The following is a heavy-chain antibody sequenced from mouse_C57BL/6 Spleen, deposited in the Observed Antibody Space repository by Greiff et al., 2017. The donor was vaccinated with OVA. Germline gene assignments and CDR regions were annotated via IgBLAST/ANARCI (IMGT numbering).Heavy chain of an antibody. CDR3: TRATTVVAPFAY. V-gene: IGHV6-6*01. Sequence: EVQGVESGGGLVQPGGSMKLSCAASGFTFSDAWMDWVRQSPEKGLEWVAEIRNKANNHATYYAESVKGRFTISRDDSKSSVYLQMNSLRAEDTGIYYCTRATTVVAPFAYWGQGTLVTVSA. CDR2: IRNKANNHAT. CDR1: GFTFSDAW. J-gene: IGHJ3*01. D-gene: IGHD1-1*01.